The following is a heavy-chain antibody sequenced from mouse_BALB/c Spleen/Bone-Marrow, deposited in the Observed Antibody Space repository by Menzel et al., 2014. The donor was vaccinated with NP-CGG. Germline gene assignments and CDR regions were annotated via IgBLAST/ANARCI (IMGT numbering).Heavy chain of an antibody. Sequence: EVKLLQSGGGLVKPGGSLKLSCAASGFTFSSYAMSWVRQTPEKRLEWVATISGGGSYTYYPDSVTGRFTLSGDNAKNALYLQMSRLRAEDTAMYYCARHGIARLLDYWGQGTTLTVSS. V-gene: IGHV5-9-2*01. J-gene: IGHJ2*01. CDR3: ARHGIARLLDY. CDR2: ISGGGSYT. CDR1: GFTFSSYA.